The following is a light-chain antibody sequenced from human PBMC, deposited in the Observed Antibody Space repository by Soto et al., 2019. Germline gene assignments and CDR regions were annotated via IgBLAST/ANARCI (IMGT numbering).Light chain of an antibody. CDR3: SSYTSSSTLV. J-gene: IGLJ1*01. CDR1: SSDVGGYKY. CDR2: DVS. V-gene: IGLV2-14*01. Sequence: QSARNQPASVSGSPGQSITISCTGTSSDVGGYKYVSWYQQHPGKAPKLMIYDVSNRPSGVSNRFSGSKSGNTASLTISGLQAEDEADYYCSSYTSSSTLVFGTGTKVTVL.